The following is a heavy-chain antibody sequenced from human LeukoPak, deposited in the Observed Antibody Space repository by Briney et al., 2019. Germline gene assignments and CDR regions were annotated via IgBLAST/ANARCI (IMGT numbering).Heavy chain of an antibody. CDR1: GGSFSGYY. Sequence: SEALSLTCAVYGGSFSGYYWSGIRQPPGRGLEWIGEINHSGSTNYNPSLKSRVTISVDTSKNQFSLRLSSVTAADTAVYYCARVLVDTAMVLDAFDIWGQGTMVTVSS. V-gene: IGHV4-34*01. CDR3: ARVLVDTAMVLDAFDI. D-gene: IGHD5-18*01. J-gene: IGHJ3*02. CDR2: INHSGST.